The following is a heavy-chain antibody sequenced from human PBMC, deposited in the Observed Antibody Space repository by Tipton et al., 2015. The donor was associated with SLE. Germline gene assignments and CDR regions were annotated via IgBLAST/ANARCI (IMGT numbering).Heavy chain of an antibody. J-gene: IGHJ5*02. D-gene: IGHD3-3*01. CDR3: ASHGGNDFWRGNWFDP. CDR1: DYSISSGYH. CDR2: MYYSGSS. V-gene: IGHV4-38-2*02. Sequence: TLSLTCTVSDYSISSGYHWGWIRQPPGKGLEWIGYMYYSGSSSYNPSLKSRVTISLDTSKNQFSLKLRSVTAADTAVYYCASHGGNDFWRGNWFDPWGQGALVTVSS.